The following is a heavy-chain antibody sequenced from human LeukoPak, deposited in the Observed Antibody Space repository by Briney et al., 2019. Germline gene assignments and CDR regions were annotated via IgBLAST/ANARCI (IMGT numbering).Heavy chain of an antibody. Sequence: SETLSLTCTVSGGSISSYYWSWIRQPPGKGLEWIGYIYYSGSTNYNPSLKSRVTISVDTSKNQFSLKLSSVTAADTAVYYCARALEYSSGWYNFDYWGQGTLVTVSS. CDR2: IYYSGST. D-gene: IGHD6-19*01. CDR1: GGSISSYY. V-gene: IGHV4-59*01. CDR3: ARALEYSSGWYNFDY. J-gene: IGHJ4*02.